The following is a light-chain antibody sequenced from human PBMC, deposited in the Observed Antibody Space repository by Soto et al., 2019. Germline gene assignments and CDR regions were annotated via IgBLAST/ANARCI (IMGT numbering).Light chain of an antibody. CDR3: QHYNSYSEA. CDR1: QSISSW. V-gene: IGKV1-5*03. Sequence: DIQMTHSPSTLSASVGDRVTITCRASQSISSWLAWYQQKPGKAPKLLIYKASTLKSGVPSRFSGSGSGTEFTLTISSLQPDDFATYYCQHYNSYSEAFGQGTKVE. J-gene: IGKJ1*01. CDR2: KAS.